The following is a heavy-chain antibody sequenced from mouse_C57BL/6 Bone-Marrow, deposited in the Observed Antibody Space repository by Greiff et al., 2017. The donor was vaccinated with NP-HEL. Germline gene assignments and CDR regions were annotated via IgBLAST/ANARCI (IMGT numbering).Heavy chain of an antibody. Sequence: EVKLVESGPVLVKPGASVKMSCKASGYTFTDYYMNWVKQSHGKSLEWIGVINPYNGGTSYNQKFKGKATLTVDKSSSTAYMELNSLTSEDSAVYYCARKERGLWYFDVWGTGTTVTVSS. V-gene: IGHV1-19*01. CDR3: ARKERGLWYFDV. J-gene: IGHJ1*03. CDR1: GYTFTDYY. CDR2: INPYNGGT.